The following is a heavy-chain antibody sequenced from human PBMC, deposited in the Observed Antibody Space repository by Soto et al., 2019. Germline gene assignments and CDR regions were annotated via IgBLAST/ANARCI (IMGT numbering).Heavy chain of an antibody. Sequence: SGPTLVNPTQTLTLTCTFSGFSLSTSGMCVSWIRQPPRKALEWLALIDWDDDKYYSTSLKTRLTTSKDTSKNQVVLTMTNMDPVDTATYYCARIRQDSSGWYNWFDPWGQGTLVTV. CDR2: IDWDDDK. CDR1: GFSLSTSGMC. CDR3: ARIRQDSSGWYNWFDP. J-gene: IGHJ5*02. V-gene: IGHV2-70*01. D-gene: IGHD6-19*01.